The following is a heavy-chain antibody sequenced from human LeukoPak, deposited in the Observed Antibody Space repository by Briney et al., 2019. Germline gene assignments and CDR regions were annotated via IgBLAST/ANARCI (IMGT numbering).Heavy chain of an antibody. CDR2: ISGGGGST. CDR3: AKTVGPYFYYKMDV. J-gene: IGHJ6*02. V-gene: IGHV3-23*01. CDR1: GFTFSSFA. Sequence: GGSLRLSCAASGFTFSSFAMSWVRQAAGKGLEWVSAISGGGGSTYYADSVKGRFTISRDNSKNTLYLQMNSLRADDTAVYYCAKTVGPYFYYKMDVWGQGTSVTVS. D-gene: IGHD3-16*01.